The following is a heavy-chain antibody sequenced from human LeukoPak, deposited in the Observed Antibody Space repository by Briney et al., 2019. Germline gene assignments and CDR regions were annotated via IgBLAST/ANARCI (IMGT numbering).Heavy chain of an antibody. J-gene: IGHJ4*02. CDR3: ARGIAAAGTLFDY. CDR1: GFTFSSYA. D-gene: IGHD6-13*01. Sequence: GRSLRLSCAASGFTFSSYAMHWVRQAPGKGLEWVAVISYDGSNKYYADSVKGRFTIFRDNSKNTLYLQMNSLRAEDTAVYYCARGIAAAGTLFDYWGQGTLVTVSS. V-gene: IGHV3-30-3*01. CDR2: ISYDGSNK.